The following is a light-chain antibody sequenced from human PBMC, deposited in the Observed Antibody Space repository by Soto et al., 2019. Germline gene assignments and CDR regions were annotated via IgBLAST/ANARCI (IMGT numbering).Light chain of an antibody. J-gene: IGKJ4*01. V-gene: IGKV3-15*01. CDR3: QYYNNWLAT. CDR2: GAS. Sequence: EIVMTQSPATLSVSPGEIATLSCRASQTVADSLVWYQQKPGQPPRPLIKGASTRATGIPATFSGSGSGTEFTLTISSLQSEDFTIYYCQYYNNWLATFGGGSIVDIK. CDR1: QTVADS.